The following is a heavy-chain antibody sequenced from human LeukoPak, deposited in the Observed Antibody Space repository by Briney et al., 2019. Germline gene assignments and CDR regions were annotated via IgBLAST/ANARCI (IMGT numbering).Heavy chain of an antibody. Sequence: GGSLRLSCAASGFTFSSYAMHWVRQAPGKGLEWVAVISYDGSNKYYADSVKGRFTISRDNSKNTLYLQMNSLRAEDTAVYYCARDHGVYYYYYCMDVWGKGTTVTVSS. CDR1: GFTFSSYA. J-gene: IGHJ6*03. CDR3: ARDHGVYYYYYCMDV. CDR2: ISYDGSNK. V-gene: IGHV3-30-3*01. D-gene: IGHD3-16*01.